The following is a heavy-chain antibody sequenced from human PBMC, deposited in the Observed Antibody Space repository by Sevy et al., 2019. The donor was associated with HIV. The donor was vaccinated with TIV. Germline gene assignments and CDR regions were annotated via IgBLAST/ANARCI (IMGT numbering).Heavy chain of an antibody. V-gene: IGHV3-30*02. CDR3: AKDLAGPGRRYFDY. J-gene: IGHJ4*02. CDR1: GFTFSNFG. CDR2: MRYDGSDK. D-gene: IGHD6-13*01. Sequence: GGSLRLSCAASGFTFSNFGMHWVRQVPGKGLEWVTFMRYDGSDKYYADSVKGRFTISRDDSKNTLYLQMDSLRAEDTAIYYCAKDLAGPGRRYFDYWGQGTLVTVSS.